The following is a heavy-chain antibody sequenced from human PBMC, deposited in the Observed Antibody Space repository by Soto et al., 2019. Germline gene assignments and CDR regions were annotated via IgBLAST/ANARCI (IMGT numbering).Heavy chain of an antibody. CDR1: GGSISSSSYY. CDR2: IYYSGST. J-gene: IGHJ4*02. D-gene: IGHD3-10*01. V-gene: IGHV4-39*01. Sequence: SETLSLTCTVSGGSISSSSYYWGWIRQPPGKGLEWIGSIYYSGSTYYNPSLKSRVTISVDTSKNQFSLKLSSVTAADTAVYYCARRKEQKGTFDYWGQGTLVTVSS. CDR3: ARRKEQKGTFDY.